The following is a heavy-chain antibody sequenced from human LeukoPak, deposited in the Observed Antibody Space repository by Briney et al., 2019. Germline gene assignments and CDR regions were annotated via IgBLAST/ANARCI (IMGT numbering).Heavy chain of an antibody. CDR1: GGSISSSSYY. D-gene: IGHD2-21*02. CDR3: ARTYPDCDY. V-gene: IGHV4-39*01. Sequence: SETLSLTCTVSGGSISSSSYYWGWIRQPPGKGLEWIGSIYYSGSTYYNPSLKSRVTISVDTSKNQFSLKLSSVTAADTAVYCARTYPDCDYWGQGTLVTVSS. J-gene: IGHJ4*02. CDR2: IYYSGST.